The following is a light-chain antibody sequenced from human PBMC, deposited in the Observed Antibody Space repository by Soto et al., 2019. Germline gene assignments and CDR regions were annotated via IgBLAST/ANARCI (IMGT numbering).Light chain of an antibody. V-gene: IGKV3-11*01. J-gene: IGKJ5*01. CDR2: DAS. CDR3: QQRSTWPT. CDR1: QSVSSY. Sequence: VWKQVPASLCLSPGGSATLTSRASQSVSSYLAWYQQKPGQAPRLLIYDASNRATGVPARFSGSGSGTDFTLTISSREPEDFAVYYCQQRSTWPTFGQGTRLEI.